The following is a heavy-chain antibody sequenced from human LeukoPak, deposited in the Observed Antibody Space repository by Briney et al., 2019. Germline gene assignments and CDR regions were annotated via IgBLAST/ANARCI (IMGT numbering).Heavy chain of an antibody. CDR1: GFTSCNYA. D-gene: IGHD2-15*01. J-gene: IGHJ4*02. CDR3: AKVLAVGY. V-gene: IGHV3-23*01. Sequence: PGGSLMRSSSASGFTSCNYATSCGIQAPGKGLEWVSAISGSGGSTYYADSVKGRFTISRDNSKNTLYLQMNSLRAEDTAVYYCAKVLAVGYWGQGTLVTVSS. CDR2: ISGSGGST.